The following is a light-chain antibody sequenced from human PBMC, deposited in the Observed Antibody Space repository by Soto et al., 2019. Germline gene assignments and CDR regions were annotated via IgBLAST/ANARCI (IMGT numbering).Light chain of an antibody. CDR3: KTWDSNTQV. Sequence: QLVLTQSSSATASLGSSVKLTCTLSSGHSSYIIAWHQQQPEKAPRYLMKLEGSGSYNKGSGVPDHFSGSSSGADRYLTISNLQFEDEADYFCKTWDSNTQVFGGGTKLTVL. CDR2: LEGSGSY. CDR1: SGHSSYI. V-gene: IGLV4-60*02. J-gene: IGLJ2*01.